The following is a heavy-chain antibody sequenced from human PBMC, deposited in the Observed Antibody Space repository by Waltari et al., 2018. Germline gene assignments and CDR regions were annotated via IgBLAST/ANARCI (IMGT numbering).Heavy chain of an antibody. Sequence: QVQLVESGGGVVQPGRSLRLSCAASGFTFSSYAMHWVRQAPGKGREWVAVISYDGSNKYYADSVKGRVTISRDKSKNTLYLQMNSLRAEDTAVYYCASWGSGMYFDYWGQGTLVTVSS. J-gene: IGHJ4*02. D-gene: IGHD3-10*01. CDR3: ASWGSGMYFDY. CDR1: GFTFSSYA. V-gene: IGHV3-30-3*01. CDR2: ISYDGSNK.